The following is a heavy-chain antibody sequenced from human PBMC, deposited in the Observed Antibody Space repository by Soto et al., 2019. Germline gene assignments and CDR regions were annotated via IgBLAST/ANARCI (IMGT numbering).Heavy chain of an antibody. D-gene: IGHD3-22*01. J-gene: IGHJ4*02. CDR1: GGTFSSYA. Sequence: SLKVSCKASGGTFSSYAISWVRQAPGQGLEWMGGIIPIFGTANYAQKFQGRVTITADESTSTAYMELSSLRSEDTAVYYCGRLTTLDYDSSGSPDYWGQGTLVTSPQ. CDR2: IIPIFGTA. V-gene: IGHV1-69*13. CDR3: GRLTTLDYDSSGSPDY.